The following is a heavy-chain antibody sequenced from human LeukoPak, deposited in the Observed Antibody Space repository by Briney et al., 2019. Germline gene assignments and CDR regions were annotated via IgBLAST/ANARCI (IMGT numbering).Heavy chain of an antibody. Sequence: GGSLRLSCAVSGFTFSSYAMTWVRQAPGKGLEWVSTITGSGGSTYYADSVKGRFTISRDNSKNTLYLQMSSLRAEDTAVYYCAKSSSGWSKFDYWGQGTLVTVSS. CDR1: GFTFSSYA. CDR2: ITGSGGST. D-gene: IGHD2-8*01. V-gene: IGHV3-23*01. CDR3: AKSSSGWSKFDY. J-gene: IGHJ4*02.